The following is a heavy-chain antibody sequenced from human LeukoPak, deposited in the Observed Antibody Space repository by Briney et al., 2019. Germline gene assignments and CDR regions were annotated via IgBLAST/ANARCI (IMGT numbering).Heavy chain of an antibody. CDR2: IRNKANGGTS. CDR1: GFTFSRYS. J-gene: IGHJ4*02. D-gene: IGHD6-19*01. CDR3: SRAYSTGWLGINDY. V-gene: IGHV3-49*04. Sequence: GGSLRLSCAASGFTFSRYSMNWVRQAPGKGLEWVGFIRNKANGGTSDYAASVQGRFTISRDDSKTIAYLQMNSLKTEDTAVYYCSRAYSTGWLGINDYWGQGALVTVSS.